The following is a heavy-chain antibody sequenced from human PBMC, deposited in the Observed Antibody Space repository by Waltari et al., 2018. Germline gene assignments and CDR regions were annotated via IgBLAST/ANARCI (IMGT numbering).Heavy chain of an antibody. Sequence: QVQLPESGPGLVKAEEILSLTCTVPGDSNRTYYWNWIRQPAERGREWIVRIQTSGSTNYNPSLKSRVTMSIDTSKNQCSLKLTSVTAADTAVYYCARGGYSSGWPTFDYWGQGTLVTVSS. J-gene: IGHJ4*02. CDR1: GDSNRTYY. D-gene: IGHD6-19*01. CDR3: ARGGYSSGWPTFDY. CDR2: IQTSGST. V-gene: IGHV4-4*07.